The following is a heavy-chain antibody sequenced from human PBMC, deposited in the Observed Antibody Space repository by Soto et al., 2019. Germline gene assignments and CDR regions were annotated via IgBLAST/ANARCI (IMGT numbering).Heavy chain of an antibody. CDR3: AREGESYYDSSGYSNRQFDY. Sequence: PGGSLGLSCAASGFTFSNYAVTWVRQAPGKGLEWVSTISGSGGSTYYADSVKGRFTISRDNSKNTLYLQMNSLRAEDTAVYYSAREGESYYDSSGYSNRQFDYWGQGTLVTVSS. CDR1: GFTFSNYA. V-gene: IGHV3-23*01. CDR2: ISGSGGST. D-gene: IGHD3-22*01. J-gene: IGHJ4*02.